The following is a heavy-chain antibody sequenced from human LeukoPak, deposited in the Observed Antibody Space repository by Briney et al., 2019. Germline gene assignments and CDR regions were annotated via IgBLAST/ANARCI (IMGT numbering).Heavy chain of an antibody. Sequence: SETLSLICAVSGYSISSGYYWGWIRQPPGKGLEWIGSIYHSGSTYYNPSLKSRVTISVDTSKNQFSLKLSSVTAADTAVYYCARVEPTMVRGVPTPFDYWGQGTLVTVSS. J-gene: IGHJ4*02. V-gene: IGHV4-38-2*01. CDR3: ARVEPTMVRGVPTPFDY. D-gene: IGHD3-10*01. CDR1: GYSISSGYY. CDR2: IYHSGST.